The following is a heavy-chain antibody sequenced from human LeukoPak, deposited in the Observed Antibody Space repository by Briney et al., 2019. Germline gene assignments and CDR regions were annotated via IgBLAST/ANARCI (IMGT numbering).Heavy chain of an antibody. J-gene: IGHJ6*02. Sequence: PGGSLRLSCTGFGFIFGDHAMCWVRQAPGKGLEWVGFIRSKAYGATTEYAASVKGRFTISRDDSKGIAYLQMNSLEIEDTAVYYCARGPILLWLHNGMDVWGQGTTVTVSS. D-gene: IGHD6-19*01. CDR3: ARGPILLWLHNGMDV. V-gene: IGHV3-49*04. CDR1: GFIFGDHA. CDR2: IRSKAYGATT.